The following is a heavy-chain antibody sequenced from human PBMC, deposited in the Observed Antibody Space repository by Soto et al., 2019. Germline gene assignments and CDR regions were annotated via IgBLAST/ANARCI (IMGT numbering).Heavy chain of an antibody. V-gene: IGHV1-58*01. CDR2: IAVGSGNT. D-gene: IGHD2-21*02. CDR1: GFTFFTSA. CDR3: AADPYCGGDCYFDY. Sequence: SVKVSCKASGFTFFTSAVQWVRQARGQRLEWIGWIAVGSGNTNYAQKFQERVTITRDMSTNTAYMELSSLRSEDTALYYCAADPYCGGDCYFDYWGQGIMVTVSS. J-gene: IGHJ4*02.